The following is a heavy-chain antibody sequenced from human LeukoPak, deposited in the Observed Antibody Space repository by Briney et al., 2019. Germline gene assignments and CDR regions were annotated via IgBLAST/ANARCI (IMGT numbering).Heavy chain of an antibody. J-gene: IGHJ4*02. D-gene: IGHD2-15*01. CDR1: GGTFSSYA. V-gene: IGHV1-69*13. CDR2: IIPIFGTA. Sequence: SVKVSCKASGGTFSSYAISWVRQAPGQGLEWMGGIIPIFGTANYAQKFQGRVTITADESTSTAYMELSSLRSEDTAVYYCARKYCSGGSCYFDYWGQETLVTVSS. CDR3: ARKYCSGGSCYFDY.